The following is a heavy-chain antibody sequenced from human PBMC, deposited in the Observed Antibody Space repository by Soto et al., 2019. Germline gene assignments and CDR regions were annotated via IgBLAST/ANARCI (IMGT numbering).Heavy chain of an antibody. CDR3: ARGRYGSEIH. CDR1: GFTVSSNY. V-gene: IGHV3-53*04. J-gene: IGHJ4*02. Sequence: EVRLVESGGGLVQPGGSLRLSCAASGFTVSSNYMTWVRQSPGKGLEWVSLVYSGGTTHYAASVQGRFTISTHSTQNTLSLRMTSLKTEDTTTFNSARGRYGSEIHGGQGTRVSVPS. CDR2: VYSGGTT. D-gene: IGHD3-10*01.